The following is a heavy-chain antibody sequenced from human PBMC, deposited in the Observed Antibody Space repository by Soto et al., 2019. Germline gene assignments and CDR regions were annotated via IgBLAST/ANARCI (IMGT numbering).Heavy chain of an antibody. D-gene: IGHD4-4*01. CDR1: GGSTSSGGYS. CDR2: IYHSGST. CDR3: ARASTASYYYYGMDV. J-gene: IGHJ6*02. Sequence: SETLSLTCAVSGGSTSSGGYSWSWIRQPPGKGLEWIGYIYHSGSTYYNPSLKSRVTISVDRSKNQFSLKLSSVTAADTAVYYCARASTASYYYYGMDVWGQGTTVTVSS. V-gene: IGHV4-30-2*01.